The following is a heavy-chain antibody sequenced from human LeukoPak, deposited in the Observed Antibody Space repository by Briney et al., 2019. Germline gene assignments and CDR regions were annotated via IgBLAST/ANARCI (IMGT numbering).Heavy chain of an antibody. V-gene: IGHV1-18*01. D-gene: IGHD3-22*01. CDR1: GYTFTSYG. Sequence: GASVKASCKASGYTFTSYGISWVRQAPGQGLEWVGWISAYAQKFQGRVTMTTDTSTSTAYMELRSLRSDDTAVYYCARRFNYYDSSGYYEGFYFDYWGQGTLVTVSS. CDR2: ISAY. CDR3: ARRFNYYDSSGYYEGFYFDY. J-gene: IGHJ4*02.